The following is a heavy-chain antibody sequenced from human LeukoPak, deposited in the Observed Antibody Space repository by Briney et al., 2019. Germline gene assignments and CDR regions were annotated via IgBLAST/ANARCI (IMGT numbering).Heavy chain of an antibody. D-gene: IGHD2/OR15-2a*01. CDR1: GFTFSSYG. CDR2: ISYDGSNK. Sequence: QPGGSLRLSCAASGFTFSSYGMHWVRQAPGKGLEWVAVISYDGSNKYYADSVKGRFTISRDNSKNTLYLQMNSLRAEDTAVYYCARDLAFSRLDYWGQGVLVTVSS. J-gene: IGHJ4*02. V-gene: IGHV3-30*03. CDR3: ARDLAFSRLDY.